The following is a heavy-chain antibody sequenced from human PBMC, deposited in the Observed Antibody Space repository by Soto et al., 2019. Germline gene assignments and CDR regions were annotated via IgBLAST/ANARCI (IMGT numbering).Heavy chain of an antibody. D-gene: IGHD3-10*01. V-gene: IGHV4-39*02. CDR2: IYYSGST. CDR3: SGFPDCGSGDN. CDR1: GGSISSSSYY. J-gene: IGHJ4*02. Sequence: QVQLQESGPGLVKPSEPLSLTCTVSGGSISSSSYYWGWIRQPPGKGLEWIGSIYYSGSTYYKPSIRSRITISQNWTKNHFSLKLTAVAAADAAVYYCSGFPDCGSGDNWGQGTLVIVSS.